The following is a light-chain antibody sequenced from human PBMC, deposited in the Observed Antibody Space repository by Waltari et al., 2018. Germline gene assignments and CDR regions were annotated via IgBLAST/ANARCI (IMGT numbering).Light chain of an antibody. CDR3: KQYITYPWT. CDR2: KAS. V-gene: IGKV1-5*03. Sequence: DIQMTQSPSTLSASVGDRVTITCRASQSVSTSLAWYQQKPGKAPKVLIYKASSLDSGVPLRFSGSGSGTEFTLTITSLQPDDVAIYSCKQYITYPWTFGQGTKVEVK. J-gene: IGKJ1*01. CDR1: QSVSTS.